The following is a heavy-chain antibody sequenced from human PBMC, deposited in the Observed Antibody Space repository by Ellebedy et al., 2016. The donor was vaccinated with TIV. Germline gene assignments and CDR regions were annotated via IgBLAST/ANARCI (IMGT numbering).Heavy chain of an antibody. CDR3: GRAREPGYFAYYYYGMDV. D-gene: IGHD3-9*01. CDR1: GFTFSIYA. Sequence: PGGSLRLSCAASGFTFSIYAMSWVRQAPGKGLEWVSYITNTGSHTYYADSVKGRFTVARDDAKNSVFLQMNSLRAEDTAVYYCGRAREPGYFAYYYYGMDVWGQGTTVTVSS. CDR2: ITNTGSHT. V-gene: IGHV3-11*01. J-gene: IGHJ6*02.